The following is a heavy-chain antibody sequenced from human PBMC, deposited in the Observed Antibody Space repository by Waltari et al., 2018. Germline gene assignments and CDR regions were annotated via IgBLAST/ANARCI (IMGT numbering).Heavy chain of an antibody. V-gene: IGHV1-69*01. D-gene: IGHD2-15*01. Sequence: TANYAQKFQGRVTITADESTSTAYMELSSLRSEDTAVYYCARSSVAVPRFDYWGQG. J-gene: IGHJ4*02. CDR3: ARSSVAVPRFDY. CDR2: TA.